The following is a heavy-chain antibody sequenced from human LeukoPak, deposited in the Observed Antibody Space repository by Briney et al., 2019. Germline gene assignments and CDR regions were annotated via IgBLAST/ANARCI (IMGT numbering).Heavy chain of an antibody. Sequence: GGSLRLSCAASGLTFSSYAMNWVRQAPGKGLEWISSMSSGGSYIYYADSVRGRFTISRDNAKDSLFLLMNSLRVEDTAVYYCARGRPTGSSRRFVVQWGQGTLVTASS. CDR2: MSSGGSYI. CDR3: ARGRPTGSSRRFVVQ. D-gene: IGHD2-15*01. J-gene: IGHJ4*02. V-gene: IGHV3-21*06. CDR1: GLTFSSYA.